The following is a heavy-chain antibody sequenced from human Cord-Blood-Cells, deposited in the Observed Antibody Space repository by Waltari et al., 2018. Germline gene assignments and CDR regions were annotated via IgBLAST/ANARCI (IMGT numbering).Heavy chain of an antibody. CDR3: ARGGRGLAAAGDYYYYMDV. J-gene: IGHJ6*03. V-gene: IGHV4-34*01. Sequence: QVQLQQWGAGLLKPSETLSLTCAVYGGSFSGYHWSWIRQPPGKGLEWIGEINHSGSTNYNPSLKSRVTISVDTSKNQFSLKLSSVTAADTAVYYCARGGRGLAAAGDYYYYMDVWGKGTTVTVSS. CDR2: INHSGST. D-gene: IGHD6-13*01. CDR1: GGSFSGYH.